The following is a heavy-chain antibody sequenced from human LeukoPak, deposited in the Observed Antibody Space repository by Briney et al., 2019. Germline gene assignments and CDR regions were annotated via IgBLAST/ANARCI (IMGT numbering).Heavy chain of an antibody. V-gene: IGHV3-23*01. CDR1: GLIFSNYA. CDR2: ISGSGANT. J-gene: IGHJ5*02. CDR3: AKEAGDWPHNWFDP. Sequence: GGSLRLSCAASGLIFSNYAMTWVRQAPGKGPEWVSAISGSGANTYYADSVKGRFTISRDNSKNTLYLQMNSMRAEDTAFYYCAKEAGDWPHNWFDPWGQGTLVTVSS. D-gene: IGHD2-21*02.